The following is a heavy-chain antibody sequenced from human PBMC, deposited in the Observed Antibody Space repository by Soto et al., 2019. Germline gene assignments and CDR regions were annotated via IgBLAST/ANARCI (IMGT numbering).Heavy chain of an antibody. D-gene: IGHD3-16*01. CDR1: GFTFSSYA. Sequence: GGSLRLSCAASGFTFSSYAMSWVRQAPGKGLEWVSAISGSGGSTYYADSVKGRFTISRDNSKNTLYLQMNSLRAEDTAVYYCANSPGAGGSNDYWGQGTLVTVSS. CDR3: ANSPGAGGSNDY. J-gene: IGHJ4*02. V-gene: IGHV3-23*01. CDR2: ISGSGGST.